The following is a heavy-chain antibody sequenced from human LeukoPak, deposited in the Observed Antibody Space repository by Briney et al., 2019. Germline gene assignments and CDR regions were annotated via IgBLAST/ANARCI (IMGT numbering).Heavy chain of an antibody. J-gene: IGHJ4*02. Sequence: GGSLRLSCAGSGFIFSRYWMHWVRQAPGKGLVLVSLMNTDGSRIDYADSGKGRFIIAGDNAKNTLYLQMNSLAPADTAVYFCSRAFTGSDDFWGQGSLVTVSS. V-gene: IGHV3-74*01. CDR2: MNTDGSRI. CDR1: GFIFSRYW. D-gene: IGHD6-19*01. CDR3: SRAFTGSDDF.